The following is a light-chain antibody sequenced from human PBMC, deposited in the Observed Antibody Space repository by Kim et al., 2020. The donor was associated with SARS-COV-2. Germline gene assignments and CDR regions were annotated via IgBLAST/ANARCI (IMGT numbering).Light chain of an antibody. Sequence: GCTVTLTCGFSSASVSSSKSPSWYQQTPGQAPRTLIHSTNSRSSGVPDRFSGSILGNKAALTITGAQAEDECDYYCVLYMGAGISVFGGGTQLTVL. CDR1: SASVSSSKS. CDR2: STN. J-gene: IGLJ3*02. V-gene: IGLV8-61*01. CDR3: VLYMGAGISV.